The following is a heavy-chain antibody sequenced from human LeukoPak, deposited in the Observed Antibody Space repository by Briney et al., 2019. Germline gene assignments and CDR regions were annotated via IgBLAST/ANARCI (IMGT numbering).Heavy chain of an antibody. J-gene: IGHJ6*02. Sequence: PPGGSLRLSCEASGFTFSSHWMSWVRQVPGKGLEWVANIKRDGSEKYYVDSVKGRFTISRDNSKNTLYLQMNSLRAEDTAVYYCARSGKLLDLQATGSPRYYYGMDVWGQGTTVTVSS. V-gene: IGHV3-7*01. CDR3: ARSGKLLDLQATGSPRYYYGMDV. CDR1: GFTFSSHW. D-gene: IGHD1-14*01. CDR2: IKRDGSEK.